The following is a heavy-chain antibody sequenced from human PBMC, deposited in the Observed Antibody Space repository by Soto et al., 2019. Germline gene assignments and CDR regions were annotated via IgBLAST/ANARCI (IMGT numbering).Heavy chain of an antibody. CDR1: VDSVSSNSAA. V-gene: IGHV6-1*01. CDR3: ARCSCGELSCPRHGHNAFDI. D-gene: IGHD1-26*01. Sequence: XQSLSVPAVLSVDSVSSNSAACNLIRHSPSRGLEWLGRTYYRSKWYNDYAVSVKSRITINPDTSKNQFSLQLNSVTPEDTAVYYCARCSCGELSCPRHGHNAFDIWGQGTMVTGSS. J-gene: IGHJ3*02. CDR2: TYYRSKWYN.